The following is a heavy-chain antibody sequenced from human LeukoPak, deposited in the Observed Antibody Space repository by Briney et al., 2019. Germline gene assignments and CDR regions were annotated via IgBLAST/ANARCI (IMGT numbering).Heavy chain of an antibody. CDR3: ARDRRVTTFRDAFDI. J-gene: IGHJ3*02. V-gene: IGHV4-59*01. CDR2: IYYSGST. CDR1: GASISNYY. Sequence: PSETLSLXCTVSGASISNYYWSWIRQPPGKGLEWIGYIYYSGSTNYNPSLNSRFTMSLDTSKNQFSLKLSSVTAADTAVYYCARDRRVTTFRDAFDIWGQGTMVTVSS. D-gene: IGHD2-21*02.